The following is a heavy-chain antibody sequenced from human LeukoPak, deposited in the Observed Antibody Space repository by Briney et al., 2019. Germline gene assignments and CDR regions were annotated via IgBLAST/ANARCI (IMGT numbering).Heavy chain of an antibody. J-gene: IGHJ4*02. Sequence: SEALSLTCAVYGGSFSGYYWSWIRQPPGKGLEWIGEINHSGSTNYNPSLKSRVTISVDTSKNQFSLKLSSVTAADTAVYYCARVESGGSGSYYYYYFDYWGQGTLVTVSS. CDR1: GGSFSGYY. CDR3: ARVESGGSGSYYYYYFDY. V-gene: IGHV4-34*01. CDR2: INHSGST. D-gene: IGHD3-10*01.